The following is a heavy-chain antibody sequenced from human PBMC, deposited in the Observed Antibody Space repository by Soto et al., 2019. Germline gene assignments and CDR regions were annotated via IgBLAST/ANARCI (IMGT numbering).Heavy chain of an antibody. V-gene: IGHV1-69*12. CDR1: GGTFSSYA. D-gene: IGHD3-22*01. CDR3: EVTYDRDRKAYFDY. J-gene: IGHJ4*02. CDR2: IIPIFGTA. Sequence: QVQLVQSGAEVKKPGSSVKVSCKASGGTFSSYAISWVRQAPGQGLEWMGGIIPIFGTANYAQKFQGRVTITADESTSTAYMELSSLRAEDTAVYYCEVTYDRDRKAYFDYWGQGTLVTVSS.